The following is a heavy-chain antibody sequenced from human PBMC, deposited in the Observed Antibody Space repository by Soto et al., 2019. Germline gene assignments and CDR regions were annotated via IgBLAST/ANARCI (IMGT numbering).Heavy chain of an antibody. CDR3: ASRGALYYYDYGAFDI. Sequence: QLQLQESGPGLVKPSETLSLTCTVSGGSISSSSYYWGWIRQPPGKGLEWIGSIYYSGTTYYNPSLKSRVNISVDTSKNQFSLKLSSVTAADTAVYYCASRGALYYYDYGAFDIWGQGTMVTVSS. J-gene: IGHJ3*02. CDR1: GGSISSSSYY. CDR2: IYYSGTT. V-gene: IGHV4-39*01. D-gene: IGHD3-22*01.